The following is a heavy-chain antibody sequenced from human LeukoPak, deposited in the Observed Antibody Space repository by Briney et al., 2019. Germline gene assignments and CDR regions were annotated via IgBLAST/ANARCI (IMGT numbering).Heavy chain of an antibody. CDR2: ISSSSSYI. V-gene: IGHV3-21*01. Sequence: GGSLRLSCAASGFTFSSYSMNWVRQAPGKGLEWVSSISSSSSYIYYADSVKGRFTISRDNAKNSLYLQMNSLRAEDTAVYYCARDSGVGGVVVVPAAIGMDVWGQGTTVTVSS. D-gene: IGHD2-2*02. J-gene: IGHJ6*02. CDR3: ARDSGVGGVVVVPAAIGMDV. CDR1: GFTFSSYS.